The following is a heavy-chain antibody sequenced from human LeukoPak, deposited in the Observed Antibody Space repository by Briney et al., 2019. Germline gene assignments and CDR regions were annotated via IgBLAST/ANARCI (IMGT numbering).Heavy chain of an antibody. J-gene: IGHJ6*03. CDR1: GFTFSSYS. CDR3: ARDRCSGGGCYFYYMDV. V-gene: IGHV3-21*04. CDR2: ISATNTDI. D-gene: IGHD2-15*01. Sequence: PGGSLRLSCAASGFTFSSYSMNWVRQAPGKGLEWVSYISATNTDIHYTDSVKGRFTISRDKAKNSLYLQMNSLSAEDTAVYHCARDRCSGGGCYFYYMDVWGKGTTVAISS.